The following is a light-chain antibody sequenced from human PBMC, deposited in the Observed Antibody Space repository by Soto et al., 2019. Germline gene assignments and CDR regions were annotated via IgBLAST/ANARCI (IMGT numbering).Light chain of an antibody. CDR2: TTS. Sequence: DVQMTQSPSSLSASLGDRVTITCRASQTISLYLNWYQQKPGKAPKLLIATTSYLQNGVPSGFSGSRSGTDFSLTISSLQPEDFATYYCQQSYLVPETCGRGTKVDI. V-gene: IGKV1-39*01. J-gene: IGKJ2*01. CDR3: QQSYLVPET. CDR1: QTISLY.